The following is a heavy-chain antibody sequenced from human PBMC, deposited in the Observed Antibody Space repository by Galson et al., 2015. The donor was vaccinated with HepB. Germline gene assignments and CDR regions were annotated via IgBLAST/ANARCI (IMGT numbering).Heavy chain of an antibody. CDR1: GFTFSDYY. V-gene: IGHV3-11*06. D-gene: IGHD5-12*01. CDR3: ARGGYSGYVSG. J-gene: IGHJ4*02. CDR2: ISSSSSYT. Sequence: SLRLSCAASGFTFSDYYMSWIRQAPGKGLEWVSYISSSSSYTNYADFVKGRFTISRDNAKNSLYLQMNSLRAEDTAVYYCARGGYSGYVSGWGQGTLVTVSS.